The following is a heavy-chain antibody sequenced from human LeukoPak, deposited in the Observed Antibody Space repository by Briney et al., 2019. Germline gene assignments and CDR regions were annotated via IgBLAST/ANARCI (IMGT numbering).Heavy chain of an antibody. Sequence: GGSLRLSCAVSGFTFSSYAMHWVRQAPGKGLEWVGRIKSKTDGGTTDYAAPVKGRFTISRDDSKNTLYLQMNSLKTEDTAVYYCTTDDNQWLVTYYWGQGTLVTVSS. CDR1: GFTFSSYA. CDR2: IKSKTDGGTT. J-gene: IGHJ4*02. CDR3: TTDDNQWLVTYY. D-gene: IGHD6-19*01. V-gene: IGHV3-15*01.